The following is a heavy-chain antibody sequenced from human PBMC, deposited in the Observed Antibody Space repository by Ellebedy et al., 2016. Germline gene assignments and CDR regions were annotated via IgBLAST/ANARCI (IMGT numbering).Heavy chain of an antibody. CDR2: IYPGDSDT. CDR3: ARLRDLWYSSSWYSLDY. D-gene: IGHD6-13*01. V-gene: IGHV5-51*01. CDR1: GYSFTSYW. J-gene: IGHJ4*02. Sequence: GESLKISXKGSGYSFTSYWIGWVRQMPGKGLEWMGIIYPGDSDTRYSPSFQGQVTISADKSISTAYLQWSSLKASDTAMYYCARLRDLWYSSSWYSLDYWGQGTLVTVSS.